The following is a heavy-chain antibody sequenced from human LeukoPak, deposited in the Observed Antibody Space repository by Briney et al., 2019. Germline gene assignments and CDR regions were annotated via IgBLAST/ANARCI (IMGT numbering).Heavy chain of an antibody. V-gene: IGHV4-4*07. D-gene: IGHD3-9*01. CDR2: IYTSGST. J-gene: IGHJ4*02. CDR3: ARDGYDILTGYRSGPKYYFDY. Sequence: PSETLSLTCTVSGGSISSYYWSWIRQPAGKGLQWIGRIYTSGSTNYNPSLKSRVTISVDKSKNQFSLKLSSVTAADTAVYYCARDGYDILTGYRSGPKYYFDYWGQGTLVTVSS. CDR1: GGSISSYY.